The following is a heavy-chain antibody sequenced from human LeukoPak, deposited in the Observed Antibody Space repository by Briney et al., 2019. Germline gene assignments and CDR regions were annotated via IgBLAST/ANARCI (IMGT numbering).Heavy chain of an antibody. V-gene: IGHV4-30-2*01. CDR3: ARGNYYGSGSYPPFDY. CDR1: GGSISSGGYS. D-gene: IGHD3-10*01. J-gene: IGHJ4*02. CDR2: IYHSGST. Sequence: PSQTLSLTCAVSGGSISSGGYSWNWIRQPPGKGLEWIGFIYHSGSTCYNPSLKSRVTISVDRSKNQFSLKLSSVTAADTAVYYCARGNYYGSGSYPPFDYWGQGTLVTVSS.